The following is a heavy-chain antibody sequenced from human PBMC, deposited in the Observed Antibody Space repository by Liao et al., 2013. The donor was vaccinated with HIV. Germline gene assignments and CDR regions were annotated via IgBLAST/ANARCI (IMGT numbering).Heavy chain of an antibody. D-gene: IGHD3-22*01. CDR2: IYTSGST. J-gene: IGHJ5*02. CDR1: GVPITSYY. CDR3: ARRPPDITMIGFDP. Sequence: VQLQESGPGLVKPSETLSLTCSVSGVPITSYYWNWIRQPAGKGLEWIGRIYTSGSTNYNPSLKSRVTMSVDTSKNQFSLKLSSVTAADTAVYYCARRPPDITMIGFDPWGQGTLVTVSS. V-gene: IGHV4-4*07.